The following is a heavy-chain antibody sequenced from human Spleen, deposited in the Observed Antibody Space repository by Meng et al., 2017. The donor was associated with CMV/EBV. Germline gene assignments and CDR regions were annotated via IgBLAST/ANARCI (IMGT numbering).Heavy chain of an antibody. CDR2: IYHSGNT. CDR3: ARWGIEYSTTAFDS. V-gene: IGHV4-4*02. J-gene: IGHJ4*02. Sequence: VSCGSISSSNWWSWVRQPPGKGLEWIGEIYHSGNTNYNPSLKSRVTISVDKSKNQFSLKLSSVTAADTAVFYCARWGIEYSTTAFDSWGQGTLVTVSS. D-gene: IGHD6-13*01. CDR1: CGSISSSNW.